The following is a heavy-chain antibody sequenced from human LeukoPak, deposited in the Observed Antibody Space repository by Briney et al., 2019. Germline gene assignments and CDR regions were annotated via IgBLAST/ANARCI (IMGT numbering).Heavy chain of an antibody. CDR3: AREYYYDEDAGNY. V-gene: IGHV3-21*01. D-gene: IGHD3-22*01. CDR1: GFSFSRSS. Sequence: PGGSLRPSCAASGFSFSRSSMGWVRQAPGKGLEWVSSITASSTYIYYADSVKGRFTISRDNVEKSVSLQMNSLRAEDTAVYYCAREYYYDEDAGNYWGQGTLVTVSS. J-gene: IGHJ4*02. CDR2: ITASSTYI.